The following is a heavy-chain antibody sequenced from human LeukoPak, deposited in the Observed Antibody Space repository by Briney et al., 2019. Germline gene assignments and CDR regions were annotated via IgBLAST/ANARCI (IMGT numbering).Heavy chain of an antibody. V-gene: IGHV3-7*02. D-gene: IGHD4-17*01. J-gene: IGHJ4*02. CDR2: IKQDGSEK. Sequence: GGSLRLSCAASGFTFSSYWMSWVRQAPGKGREWVANIKQDGSEKYYVDSVKGRFTISRDNAKNSLYLQMNSLRAEATAVYYCASHYGDYSFFDYWGQGTLVTVSS. CDR1: GFTFSSYW. CDR3: ASHYGDYSFFDY.